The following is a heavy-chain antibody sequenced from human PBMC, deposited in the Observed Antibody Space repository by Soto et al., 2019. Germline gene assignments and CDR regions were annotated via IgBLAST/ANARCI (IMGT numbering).Heavy chain of an antibody. V-gene: IGHV1-18*04. CDR2: ISAYNGNT. Sequence: QVQLVQSGAEVKKPGASVKVSCKASGYTFTKYSVAWVRQAPGQGLEWLGWISAYNGNTNYAQKLQGRVTMTTDTSTSTAYMELRSLRSDDTAVYYCARRPWEKSDEFDIWGQGTMVTVSS. D-gene: IGHD1-26*01. CDR1: GYTFTKYS. J-gene: IGHJ3*02. CDR3: ARRPWEKSDEFDI.